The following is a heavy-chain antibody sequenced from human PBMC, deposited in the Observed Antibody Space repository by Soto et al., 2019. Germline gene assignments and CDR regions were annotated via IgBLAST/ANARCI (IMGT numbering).Heavy chain of an antibody. CDR1: GYTFTSYA. V-gene: IGHV1-3*01. CDR3: AAHYYDYIWGSYPSDAFDI. Sequence: QVQLVQSGAEVKKPGASVKVSCKASGYTFTSYAMHWVRQAPGQRLEWMGWINAGNGNTKYSQKFQGRVTITRDTSAITAYMELSRLRTEDTAVYYFAAHYYDYIWGSYPSDAFDIWGQGTMVTVSS. D-gene: IGHD3-16*02. J-gene: IGHJ3*02. CDR2: INAGNGNT.